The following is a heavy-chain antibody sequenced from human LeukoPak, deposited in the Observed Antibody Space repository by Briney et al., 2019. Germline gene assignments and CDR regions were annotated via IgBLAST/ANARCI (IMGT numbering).Heavy chain of an antibody. CDR3: EPRGYSSSLNFYYYIMDV. CDR1: GFTFSSYG. J-gene: IGHJ6*03. V-gene: IGHV3-30*02. D-gene: IGHD6-13*01. CDR2: IWYDGSNK. Sequence: GGSPRLSCAASGFTFSSYGMHLVRDAPGKGRESVALIWYDGSNKYYADSVKGRFTISRDNSKNTLYLLMNSLRAEDTAVYYCEPRGYSSSLNFYYYIMDVWDKGTTVTVSS.